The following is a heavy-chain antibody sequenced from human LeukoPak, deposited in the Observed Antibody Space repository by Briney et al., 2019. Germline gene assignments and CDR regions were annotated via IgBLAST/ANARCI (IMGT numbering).Heavy chain of an antibody. V-gene: IGHV3-7*01. J-gene: IGHJ1*01. D-gene: IGHD1-26*01. CDR1: GFTFSSYW. CDR2: IKQDGSEK. CDR3: ARDLMGATHYFQH. Sequence: GGSLRLSCAASGFTFSSYWMSWVRQAPGKGLEWVANIKQDGSEKNYVDSVKGRFTVSRDDAKNSLYLQMNSLRAEDTAVYYCARDLMGATHYFQHWGQGTLVTVSS.